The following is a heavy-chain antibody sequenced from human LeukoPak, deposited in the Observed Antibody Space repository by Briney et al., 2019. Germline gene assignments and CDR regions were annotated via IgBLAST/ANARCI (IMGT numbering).Heavy chain of an antibody. V-gene: IGHV3-53*01. J-gene: IGHJ3*02. CDR1: GFTFSSYG. Sequence: PGGSLRLSCAASGFTFSSYGMHWVRQAPGKGLEWVSVICSDDTTYYADSVKGRFTISRDNSKNTLYLQMSSLRPEDTAVYYCARGLNYHDWEFPDLFDIWGQGTMVTVSS. CDR3: ARGLNYHDWEFPDLFDI. D-gene: IGHD3-22*01. CDR2: ICSDDTT.